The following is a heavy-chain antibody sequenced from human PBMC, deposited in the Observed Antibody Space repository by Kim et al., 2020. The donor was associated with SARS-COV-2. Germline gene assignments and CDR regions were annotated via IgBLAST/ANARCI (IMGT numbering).Heavy chain of an antibody. Sequence: NKYYASAVRGRCTISRDDSKNTLYLQMNSLRAEDTAVYYCARVLSYYGMDVWGQGTTVTVSS. V-gene: IGHV3-33*01. CDR3: ARVLSYYGMDV. CDR2: NK. J-gene: IGHJ6*02.